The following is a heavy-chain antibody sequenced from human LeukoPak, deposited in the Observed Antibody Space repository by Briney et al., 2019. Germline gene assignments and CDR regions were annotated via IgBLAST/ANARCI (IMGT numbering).Heavy chain of an antibody. CDR1: GGSISSNTHN. CDR3: ARLLSTVTTRNFDY. Sequence: SETLSLTCTVSGGSISSNTHNWAWIRQPPGKGLEWIGSIYYTGNTYYKPSLKSRVTISVDTSENQFSLKVTSATAADTAAYYCARLLSTVTTRNFDYWGQGTLVTVSS. CDR2: IYYTGNT. J-gene: IGHJ4*02. V-gene: IGHV4-39*01. D-gene: IGHD4-17*01.